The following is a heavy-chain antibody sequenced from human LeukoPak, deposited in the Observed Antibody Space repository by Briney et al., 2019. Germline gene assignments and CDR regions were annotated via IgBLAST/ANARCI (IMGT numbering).Heavy chain of an antibody. CDR3: TTRACHAGGCSSSFYYYYGLHF. Sequence: SVKVSCKASGNSISNYAVSWVRQAPGQGFEWMRGIIPIFGTADYAQKFQGRVTITADQSTSTTYMALSSLKSEDTATYYCTTRACHAGGCSSSFYYYYGLHFWGQGTTVSVSS. CDR1: GNSISNYA. J-gene: IGHJ6*02. V-gene: IGHV1-69*13. CDR2: IIPIFGTA. D-gene: IGHD2-15*01.